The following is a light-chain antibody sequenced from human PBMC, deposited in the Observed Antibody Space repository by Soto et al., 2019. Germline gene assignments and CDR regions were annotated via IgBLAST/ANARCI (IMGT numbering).Light chain of an antibody. Sequence: DIQMTQSPSSLSASVGDRVTITCQANQDINIFLSWYQQKPGKTPKVLIYDASNLETGVPSRFSGSGSGTDFTLTINSLQPEDIATYYCQQYDNLPYTFGQGTKLEI. CDR3: QQYDNLPYT. CDR2: DAS. J-gene: IGKJ2*01. V-gene: IGKV1-33*01. CDR1: QDINIF.